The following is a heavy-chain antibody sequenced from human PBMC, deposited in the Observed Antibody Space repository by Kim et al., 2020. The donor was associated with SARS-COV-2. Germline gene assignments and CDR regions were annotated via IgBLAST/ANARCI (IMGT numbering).Heavy chain of an antibody. J-gene: IGHJ5*02. D-gene: IGHD3-3*01. CDR1: GGSISSSSYY. CDR3: ARHSVRFVERANWFDP. Sequence: SETLSLTCTVSGGSISSSSYYWGWIRQPPGKGLEWIGSIYYSGSTYYNPSHKSRVTISVDTSKNQFSLKLGSVTAADTAVYSGARHSVRFVERANWFDPWGQGTLVTVSS. V-gene: IGHV4-39*01. CDR2: IYYSGST.